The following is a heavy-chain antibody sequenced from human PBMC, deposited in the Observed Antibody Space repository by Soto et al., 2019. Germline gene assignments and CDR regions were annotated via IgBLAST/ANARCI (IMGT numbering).Heavy chain of an antibody. J-gene: IGHJ6*02. CDR2: INWNGADI. Sequence: EVQLVESGGGLVQPGGSLRLSCAASGLTFDDYAKHWVRQAPGKGLEWVSGINWNGADIGYADSVKGRFTISRDNAKNSLHLQMNSLRAEDTALYYCAKDVSSTWYSGMEVWGQGTTVTVSS. CDR3: AKDVSSTWYSGMEV. V-gene: IGHV3-9*01. CDR1: GLTFDDYA. D-gene: IGHD6-13*01.